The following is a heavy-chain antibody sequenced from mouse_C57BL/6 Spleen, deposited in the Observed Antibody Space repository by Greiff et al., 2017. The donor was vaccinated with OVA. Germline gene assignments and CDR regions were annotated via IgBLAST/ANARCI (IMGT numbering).Heavy chain of an antibody. CDR2: IDPEDGET. CDR1: GFNIKDYY. J-gene: IGHJ2*01. Sequence: EVQLQQSGAELVKPGASVKLSCTASGFNIKDYYLHWLKQRTEQGLEWIGRIDPEDGETTYAPKFQGKATITADTSSNTAYLQLSSLTSEDTAVYYCARDGYQVYFDYWGQGTTLTVSS. D-gene: IGHD2-3*01. CDR3: ARDGYQVYFDY. V-gene: IGHV14-2*01.